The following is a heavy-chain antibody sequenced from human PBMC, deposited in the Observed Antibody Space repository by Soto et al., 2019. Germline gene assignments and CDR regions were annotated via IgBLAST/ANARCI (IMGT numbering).Heavy chain of an antibody. V-gene: IGHV1-24*01. Sequence: ASVKVSCKVSGYTLTELSMHWVRQAPGKGLEWMGGFDPEDGETIYAQKFQGRVTMTEDTSTDTAYMELSSLRSEDTAVYYCATTTIFGVVITGHYAFAFWGQGSLVTVSS. CDR2: FDPEDGET. CDR3: ATTTIFGVVITGHYAFAF. D-gene: IGHD3-3*01. J-gene: IGHJ3*01. CDR1: GYTLTELS.